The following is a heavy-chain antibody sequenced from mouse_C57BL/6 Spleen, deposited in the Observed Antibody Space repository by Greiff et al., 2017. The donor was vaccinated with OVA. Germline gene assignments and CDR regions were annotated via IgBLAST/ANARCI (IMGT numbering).Heavy chain of an antibody. CDR3: ARDDYDGAY. CDR2: INPSTGGT. J-gene: IGHJ3*01. D-gene: IGHD2-4*01. Sequence: EVQLQQSGPELVKPGASVKISCKASGYSFTGYYMNWVKQSPEKSLEWIGEINPSTGGTTYNQKFKAKATLTVDKSSSTAYMQLKSLTSEDSAVYYCARDDYDGAYWGQGTLVTVSA. CDR1: GYSFTGYY. V-gene: IGHV1-42*01.